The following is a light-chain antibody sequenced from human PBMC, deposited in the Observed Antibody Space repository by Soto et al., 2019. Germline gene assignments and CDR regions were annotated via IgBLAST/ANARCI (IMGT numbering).Light chain of an antibody. V-gene: IGKV3-11*01. CDR1: QTVGGH. CDR2: ETS. J-gene: IGKJ4*01. Sequence: EVVLTQSPATLSLSPGERATLSCRASQTVGGHFAWYQQKPGQAPRLLISETSNRATGIPGRFSGSESGTDVTLPISSLEPEDFAVYYCQHHSNWLRTFGGGTKVEIE. CDR3: QHHSNWLRT.